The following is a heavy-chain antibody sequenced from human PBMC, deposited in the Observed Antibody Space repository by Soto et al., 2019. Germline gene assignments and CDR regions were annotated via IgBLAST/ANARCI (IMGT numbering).Heavy chain of an antibody. CDR1: GGSFSGYY. CDR3: ARPMIAGTFDY. D-gene: IGHD1-20*01. Sequence: QVQLQQWGAGLLKPSETLSLTCAVYGGSFSGYYWSWIRQPPGKGLEWIGEINHSGSTNYNPSRKSRVTISVDTSKNQFALKLSAVTAADTAVYYCARPMIAGTFDYGGQGTLVTVSS. J-gene: IGHJ4*02. V-gene: IGHV4-34*01. CDR2: INHSGST.